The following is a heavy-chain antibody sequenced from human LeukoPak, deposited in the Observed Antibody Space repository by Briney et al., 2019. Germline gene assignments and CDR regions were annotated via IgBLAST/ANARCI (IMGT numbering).Heavy chain of an antibody. Sequence: SQTLSLTCTVSGGPISSDLYYWNWIRQPAGKGLEWIGRFYNSGRTNFNPSLKSRVTISADTSKNQFSLKRRSVTAADTAVYYCARGDLKSDWFDPWGQGTLVIVST. V-gene: IGHV4-61*02. CDR3: ARGDLKSDWFDP. D-gene: IGHD3-3*01. J-gene: IGHJ5*02. CDR2: FYNSGRT. CDR1: GGPISSDLYY.